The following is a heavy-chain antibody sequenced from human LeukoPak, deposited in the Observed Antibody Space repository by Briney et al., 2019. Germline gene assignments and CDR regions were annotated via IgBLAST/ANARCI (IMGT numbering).Heavy chain of an antibody. D-gene: IGHD5-12*01. CDR1: GFTFSSYG. Sequence: GGSLRLSCAASGFTFSSYGMHWVRQAPGKGLEWVAVIWYDGSNKYYADSVKGRFTISRDNSKNTLYLQMNSLRAEDTAVYYCARDFPIQATIGYYHYGMDVWGKGTTVTVSS. CDR2: IWYDGSNK. CDR3: ARDFPIQATIGYYHYGMDV. V-gene: IGHV3-33*01. J-gene: IGHJ6*04.